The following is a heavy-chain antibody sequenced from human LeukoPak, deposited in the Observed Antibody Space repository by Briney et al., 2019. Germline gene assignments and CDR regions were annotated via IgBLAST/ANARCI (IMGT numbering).Heavy chain of an antibody. V-gene: IGHV3-21*04. CDR2: ITSSSSYI. CDR3: AKARGATYGTYYFDY. J-gene: IGHJ4*02. Sequence: GGSLRLSCAASGFTFSSYSMNWVRQAPGKGLEWVSSITSSSSYIYYADSVKGRFTISRDNSKNTLYLQMNSLRAEDTAVYYCAKARGATYGTYYFDYWGQGTLVTVSS. D-gene: IGHD4/OR15-4a*01. CDR1: GFTFSSYS.